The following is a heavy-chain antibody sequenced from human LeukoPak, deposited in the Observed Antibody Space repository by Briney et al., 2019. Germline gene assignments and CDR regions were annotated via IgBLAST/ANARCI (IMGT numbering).Heavy chain of an antibody. CDR3: ARDQYGTRLD. D-gene: IGHD1-1*01. Sequence: PGGSLRLSCAASGFTISSYEMNWVRQAPGKGLEWVSHISSSGETKNYADSVKGRFTVSRDNAKNSLYLQMNSLRVEDTAVYYCARDQYGTRLDWGQGTLVTVSS. J-gene: IGHJ4*02. CDR1: GFTISSYE. V-gene: IGHV3-48*03. CDR2: ISSSGETK.